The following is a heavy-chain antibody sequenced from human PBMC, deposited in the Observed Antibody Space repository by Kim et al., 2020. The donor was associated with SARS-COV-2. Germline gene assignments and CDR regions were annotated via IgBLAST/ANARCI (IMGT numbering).Heavy chain of an antibody. CDR3: ARVHYGSGRMRTYYGMDV. CDR2: IYYSGST. J-gene: IGHJ6*02. CDR1: GGSISSGGYY. D-gene: IGHD3-10*01. V-gene: IGHV4-31*03. Sequence: SETLSLTCTVSGGSISSGGYYWSWIRQHPGKGLEWIVYIYYSGSTYYNPSLKSRVTISVDTSKNQFSLKLSSVTAADTAVYYCARVHYGSGRMRTYYGMDVWGQGTTVTVSS.